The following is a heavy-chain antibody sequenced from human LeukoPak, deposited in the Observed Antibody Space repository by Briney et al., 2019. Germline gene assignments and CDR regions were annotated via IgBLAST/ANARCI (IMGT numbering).Heavy chain of an antibody. CDR2: FDPGDGET. Sequence: ASVKVSCKVSGYTLTELSMHWVRQAPGKGLEWMGGFDPGDGETIYAQKFQGRVTMTEDTSTDTAYMELSSLRSEDTAVYYCATVISVVTTVGAFDIWGQGTMVTVSS. CDR1: GYTLTELS. J-gene: IGHJ3*02. CDR3: ATVISVVTTVGAFDI. V-gene: IGHV1-24*01. D-gene: IGHD4-23*01.